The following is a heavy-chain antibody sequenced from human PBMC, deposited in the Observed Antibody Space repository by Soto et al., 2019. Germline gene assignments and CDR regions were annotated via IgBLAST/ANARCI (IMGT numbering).Heavy chain of an antibody. Sequence: QVQLVQSGAEVKKPGSSVKVSCKASGGTFSSYAISWVRQAPGQGLEWMGGIIPIFGTANYAQKFQGRVTMTADEFTKTGCMVLSSLILVDSVVYFCAGGGRGITMVRGVPLTFLYFYLWGRGALVTVSS. J-gene: IGHJ2*01. CDR1: GGTFSSYA. V-gene: IGHV1-69*01. CDR3: AGGGRGITMVRGVPLTFLYFYL. CDR2: IIPIFGTA. D-gene: IGHD3-10*01.